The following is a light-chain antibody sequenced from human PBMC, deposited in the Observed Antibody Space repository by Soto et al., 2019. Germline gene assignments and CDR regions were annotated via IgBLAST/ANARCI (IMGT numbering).Light chain of an antibody. J-gene: IGKJ4*01. CDR1: QSISRY. Sequence: DIQMTQSPSSLSASVGDRVTITCRSSQSISRYLHWYQKMPGRAHRLLIYGASRLQSGVPSRFSGSGSGTEFTLTISSLQSEDYATYYCQKTYDNPALTFGGGTKVDIK. CDR2: GAS. V-gene: IGKV1-39*01. CDR3: QKTYDNPALT.